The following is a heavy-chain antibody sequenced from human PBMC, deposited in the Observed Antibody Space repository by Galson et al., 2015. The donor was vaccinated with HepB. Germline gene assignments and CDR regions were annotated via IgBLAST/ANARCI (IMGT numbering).Heavy chain of an antibody. Sequence: SVKVSCKSSGYTFTTYGVTWVRQAPGQGLEWMGWISTYNDDTDYAQKLQGRVTMTTDTATNTAYMELRSLRSDDTAVYYCATQLGSDAFDIWGQGTMVTVSS. CDR1: GYTFTTYG. CDR2: ISTYNDDT. D-gene: IGHD1-26*01. J-gene: IGHJ3*02. V-gene: IGHV1-18*01. CDR3: ATQLGSDAFDI.